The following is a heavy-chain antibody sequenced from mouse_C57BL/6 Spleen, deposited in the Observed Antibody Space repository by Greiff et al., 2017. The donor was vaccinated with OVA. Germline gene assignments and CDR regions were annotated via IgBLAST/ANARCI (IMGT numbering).Heavy chain of an antibody. CDR3: ARCGVYAMDD. V-gene: IGHV1-26*01. Sequence: VQLQQSGPELVKPGASVKISCKASGYTFTDYYMNWVKQSHGKSLEWIGDINPNNGGTSYNQKFKGKATLTVDKSSSTAYMELRSLTSEDSAVYCCARCGVYAMDDWGQGTSVTVSS. J-gene: IGHJ4*01. CDR2: INPNNGGT. CDR1: GYTFTDYY.